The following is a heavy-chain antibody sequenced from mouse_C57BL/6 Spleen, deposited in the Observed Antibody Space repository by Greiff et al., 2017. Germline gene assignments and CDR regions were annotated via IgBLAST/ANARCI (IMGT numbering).Heavy chain of an antibody. V-gene: IGHV1-15*01. D-gene: IGHD3-1*01. Sequence: VQLQQSGAELVRPGASVTLSCKASGYTFTDYEMHWVKQTPVHGLEWIGAIDPETGGTAYNQKFKGQAILTADKSSSTAYMELRSLTSEDSAVYYCTSGDPFAYWGQGTLVTVSA. CDR1: GYTFTDYE. CDR3: TSGDPFAY. J-gene: IGHJ3*01. CDR2: IDPETGGT.